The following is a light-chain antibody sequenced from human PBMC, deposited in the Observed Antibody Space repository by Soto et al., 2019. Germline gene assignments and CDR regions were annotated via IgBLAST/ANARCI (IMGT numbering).Light chain of an antibody. CDR2: NAF. CDR3: QQYGVSPMYT. Sequence: EIVLTQSPSTLSLSPGERATLSCRASQSVRDSRLAWYQQKPGQGPRLLIYNAFTRVTGIPDRFSGSGSWTDFTISISRLEAEDFAVYYCQQYGVSPMYTFGPGTKLEVK. V-gene: IGKV3-20*01. CDR1: QSVRDSR. J-gene: IGKJ2*01.